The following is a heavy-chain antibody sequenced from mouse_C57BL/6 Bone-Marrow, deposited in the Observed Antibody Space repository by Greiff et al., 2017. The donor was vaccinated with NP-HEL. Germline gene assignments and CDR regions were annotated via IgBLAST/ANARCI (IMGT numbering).Heavy chain of an antibody. CDR1: GYSITSGYY. J-gene: IGHJ2*01. CDR3: ASLRREYYFDY. CDR2: ISYDGSN. D-gene: IGHD2-12*01. Sequence: EVKLQESGPGLVKPSQSLSLTCSVTGYSITSGYYWNWIRQLPGNKLEWMGYISYDGSNNYNPSLKNRISITRDTSKNQFFLKLNSVTTEDTATYYCASLRREYYFDYWGQGTTLTVSS. V-gene: IGHV3-6*01.